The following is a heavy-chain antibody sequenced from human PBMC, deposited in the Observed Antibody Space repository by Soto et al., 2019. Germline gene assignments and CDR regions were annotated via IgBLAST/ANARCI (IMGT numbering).Heavy chain of an antibody. V-gene: IGHV3-74*01. CDR2: INSDGSST. CDR1: GFTFSSYW. CDR3: ARDSEWELLMYYYYYGMDV. J-gene: IGHJ6*02. Sequence: PGGSLRLSCAASGFTFSSYWMHWVRQAPGKGLVWVSRINSDGSSTSYADSVKGRFTISRDNAKNTLYLQMNSLRAEDTAVYYCARDSEWELLMYYYYYGMDVWGQGTTVTVSS. D-gene: IGHD1-26*01.